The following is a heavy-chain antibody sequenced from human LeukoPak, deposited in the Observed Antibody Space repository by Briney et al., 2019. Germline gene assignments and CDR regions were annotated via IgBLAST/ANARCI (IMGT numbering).Heavy chain of an antibody. Sequence: SETLSLTCAVSGYSISSGYYWGWIRPPPGKGLEWIGSIYYSGSTYYNPSLKSRVTISVDTSKNQFSLKLSSVTAADTAVYYCARQWTVGATGYFDYWGQGTLVTVSS. CDR2: IYYSGST. J-gene: IGHJ4*02. CDR3: ARQWTVGATGYFDY. V-gene: IGHV4-38-2*01. CDR1: GYSISSGYY. D-gene: IGHD1-26*01.